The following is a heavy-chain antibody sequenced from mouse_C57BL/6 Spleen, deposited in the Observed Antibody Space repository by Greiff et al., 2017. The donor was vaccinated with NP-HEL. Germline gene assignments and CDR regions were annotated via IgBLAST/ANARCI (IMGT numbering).Heavy chain of an antibody. Sequence: EVKLMESGGGLVKPGGSLKLSCAASGFTFSSYAMSWVRQTPEKRLEWVATISDGGSYTYYPDNVKGRFTISRDNAKNNLYLQMSHLKSEDTAMYYCARWLYYRGSSSYYFDYWGQGTTLTVSS. CDR1: GFTFSSYA. CDR3: ARWLYYRGSSSYYFDY. V-gene: IGHV5-4*03. CDR2: ISDGGSYT. D-gene: IGHD1-1*01. J-gene: IGHJ2*01.